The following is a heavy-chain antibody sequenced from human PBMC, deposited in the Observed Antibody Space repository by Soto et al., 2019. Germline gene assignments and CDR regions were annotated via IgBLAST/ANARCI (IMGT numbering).Heavy chain of an antibody. J-gene: IGHJ5*02. V-gene: IGHV2-5*02. CDR2: IYWDDDK. CDR3: AHHPLTIFGVVVFDP. CDR1: GFSLSTSGVG. Sequence: SGPRLVNPTQTLTLTCTFSGFSLSTSGVGVGWIRQPPGKALEWLALIYWDDDKRYSPSLKSRLTITNDTSKNQVVLTMTNMDPVDTATYFCAHHPLTIFGVVVFDPWGQGTLVTVSS. D-gene: IGHD3-3*01.